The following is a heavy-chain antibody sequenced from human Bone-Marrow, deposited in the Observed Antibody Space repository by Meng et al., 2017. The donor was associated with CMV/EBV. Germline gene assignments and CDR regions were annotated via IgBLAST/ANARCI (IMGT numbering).Heavy chain of an antibody. CDR2: IHPHRGDT. J-gene: IGHJ4*02. Sequence: ASVKVSCKASGYTFTAHYFHWVRQAPGQGLEWMGWIHPHRGDTNYAQQFQGRVTMTRDTSISTAYMELSRLRSDDTAVYYCARIKSAIAVAASFDYWGQGTLVTVSS. V-gene: IGHV1-2*02. CDR3: ARIKSAIAVAASFDY. D-gene: IGHD6-19*01. CDR1: GYTFTAHY.